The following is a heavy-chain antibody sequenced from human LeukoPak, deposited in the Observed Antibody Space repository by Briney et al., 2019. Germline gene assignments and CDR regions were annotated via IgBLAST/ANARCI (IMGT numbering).Heavy chain of an antibody. Sequence: GGSLRLSCAASGFTFSSYGMHWVRQAPGKGLEWVAVISYDGSNKYYADSVKGRFTISRDNSKNTLYLQMNSLRAEDTAVYYCAAYYYDSSGYLEGFDPWGQGTLVTVSS. D-gene: IGHD3-22*01. CDR2: ISYDGSNK. J-gene: IGHJ5*02. CDR3: AAYYYDSSGYLEGFDP. V-gene: IGHV3-30*03. CDR1: GFTFSSYG.